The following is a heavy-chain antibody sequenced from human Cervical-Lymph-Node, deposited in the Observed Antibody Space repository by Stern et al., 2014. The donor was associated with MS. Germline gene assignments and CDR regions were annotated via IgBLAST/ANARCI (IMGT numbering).Heavy chain of an antibody. CDR2: ISGDGDST. CDR1: GFTFRSYA. J-gene: IGHJ5*02. CDR3: AKDKEVSTWYFGAFDP. Sequence: EVQLLESGGNLVQPGGSLRLSCAASGFTFRSYAMSWVRQAPGKGLEWVSGISGDGDSTYYADSVKGRFTISRDNSKNTMYLQMNSLRTEDTAVYYCAKDKEVSTWYFGAFDPWGQGILVTVSS. D-gene: IGHD6-13*01. V-gene: IGHV3-23*01.